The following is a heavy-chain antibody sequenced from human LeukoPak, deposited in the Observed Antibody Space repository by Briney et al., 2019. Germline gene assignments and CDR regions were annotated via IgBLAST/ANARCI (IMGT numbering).Heavy chain of an antibody. CDR1: GYTFTSYY. Sequence: ASVKLSCKASGYTFTSYYIHWVRQAPGQGLEWMGIINPSGGSTSSAQKFQGKVTMTRDTSTSTVYMELSSLRSEDTAVYYWARDLEGTASGSYYRASMDVWGKGTTVTVSS. V-gene: IGHV1-46*01. CDR3: ARDLEGTASGSYYRASMDV. J-gene: IGHJ6*04. D-gene: IGHD3-10*01. CDR2: INPSGGST.